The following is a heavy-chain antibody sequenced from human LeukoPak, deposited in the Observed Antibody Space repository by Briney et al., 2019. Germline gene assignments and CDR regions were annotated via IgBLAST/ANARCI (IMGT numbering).Heavy chain of an antibody. D-gene: IGHD6-13*01. CDR1: GYTFTGYY. Sequence: GASVKVSCKASGYTFTGYYMDWVRQAPGQGLEWMGWINPNSGGTNYAQKFQGRVTMTRDTSISTAYMELSRLRSDDTAVYYCARVPAGIAAAAPNGDYWGQGTLVTVSS. CDR3: ARVPAGIAAAAPNGDY. J-gene: IGHJ4*02. CDR2: INPNSGGT. V-gene: IGHV1-2*02.